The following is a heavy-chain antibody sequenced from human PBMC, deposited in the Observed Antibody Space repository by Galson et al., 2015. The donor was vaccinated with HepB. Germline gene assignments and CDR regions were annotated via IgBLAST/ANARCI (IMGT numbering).Heavy chain of an antibody. Sequence: SVKVSCKASGYIFTTYAITWVRQAPGQGLEWMGWVSTQNGDTKYARKLQDRVTMTTDTSTSTVYMELRSLTSDDTAMYYCARDREMATVNDYWGQGTLVTVSS. J-gene: IGHJ4*02. D-gene: IGHD5-24*01. CDR2: VSTQNGDT. CDR3: ARDREMATVNDY. CDR1: GYIFTTYA. V-gene: IGHV1-18*01.